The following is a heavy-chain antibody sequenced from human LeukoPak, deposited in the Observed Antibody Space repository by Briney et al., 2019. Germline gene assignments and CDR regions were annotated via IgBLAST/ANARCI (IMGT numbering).Heavy chain of an antibody. CDR3: TRSRRDGNDY. J-gene: IGHJ4*02. V-gene: IGHV3-7*01. D-gene: IGHD5-24*01. CDR2: INEDGSAK. Sequence: AXGXXXEWVANINEDGSAKYSVDSVKGRFTISRDNAKRSLDLQVNSLRAEDTAVYYCTRSRRDGNDYWGQGTLVTVSS.